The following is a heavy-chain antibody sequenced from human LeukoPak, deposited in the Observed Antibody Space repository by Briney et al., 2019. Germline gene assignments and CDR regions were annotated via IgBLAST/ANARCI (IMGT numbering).Heavy chain of an antibody. Sequence: GGSLRLSCAASGFTFSGYALSWVRQAPGKGLEWVSAIRGSGGSTYYADSVKGRFTISRDNSKNTLYLQMNSLRAEDTAVYYCAKDSSDYDFWSGSDYWGQGTLVTVSS. CDR3: AKDSSDYDFWSGSDY. J-gene: IGHJ4*02. CDR2: IRGSGGST. V-gene: IGHV3-23*01. D-gene: IGHD3-3*01. CDR1: GFTFSGYA.